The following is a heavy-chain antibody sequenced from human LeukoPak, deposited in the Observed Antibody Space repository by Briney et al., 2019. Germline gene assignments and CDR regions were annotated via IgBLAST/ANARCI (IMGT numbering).Heavy chain of an antibody. J-gene: IGHJ6*03. CDR3: ARGRYCSSTSCYLYYYYYYMDV. D-gene: IGHD2-2*01. Sequence: GASVKVSCKASGYTFTSYDINWVRQATGQGLEWMGWMNPNRGNTGYAQKFQGRVTMTRNTSISTAYMELSSLRSEDTAVYYCARGRYCSSTSCYLYYYYYYMDVWGKGTTVTVSS. CDR2: MNPNRGNT. V-gene: IGHV1-8*01. CDR1: GYTFTSYD.